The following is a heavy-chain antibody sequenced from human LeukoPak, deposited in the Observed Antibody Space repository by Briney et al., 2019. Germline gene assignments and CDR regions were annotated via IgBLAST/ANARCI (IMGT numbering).Heavy chain of an antibody. V-gene: IGHV3-23*01. CDR2: ISGSGGST. CDR1: GFTFSSFA. Sequence: GGPLRLSCAASGFTFSSFAMSWVRQAPGKGLEWVSGISGSGGSTYYADSVKGRFTISRDNSKNTLYLQMNSLRAEDTAIYYCAREYESGTYFDYWGQGTLVTVSS. CDR3: AREYESGTYFDY. J-gene: IGHJ4*02. D-gene: IGHD3-10*01.